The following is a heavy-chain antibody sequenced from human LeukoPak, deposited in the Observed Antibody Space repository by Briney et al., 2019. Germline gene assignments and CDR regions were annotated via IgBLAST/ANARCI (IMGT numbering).Heavy chain of an antibody. D-gene: IGHD2-2*02. CDR1: GGTFSSYA. V-gene: IGHV1-69*05. CDR3: ASGIQYCSSTSCYKRGYYYYYMDV. CDR2: IIPIFGTA. Sequence: ASVKVSCKASGGTFSSYAISWVRQAPGQGLEWMGGIIPIFGTADYAQKFQGRVTITTDESTSTAYVELSSLRSEDTAVYYCASGIQYCSSTSCYKRGYYYYYMDVWGKGTTVTVSS. J-gene: IGHJ6*03.